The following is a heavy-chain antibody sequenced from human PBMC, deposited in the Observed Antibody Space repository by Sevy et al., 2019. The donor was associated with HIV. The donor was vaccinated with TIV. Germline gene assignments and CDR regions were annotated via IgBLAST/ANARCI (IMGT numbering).Heavy chain of an antibody. CDR1: RYSLSEIS. CDR3: ATLDFWSDHPFYGTDV. D-gene: IGHD3-3*01. CDR2: FDPEDGET. Sequence: ASVKFSCKVSRYSLSEISMHWVRQAPGKGLEWMGGFDPEDGETIYAQKFQGRVTMTEDTSTDTAYMELRRLTSEDTAVYYCATLDFWSDHPFYGTDVWGQGTTVTVSS. J-gene: IGHJ6*02. V-gene: IGHV1-24*01.